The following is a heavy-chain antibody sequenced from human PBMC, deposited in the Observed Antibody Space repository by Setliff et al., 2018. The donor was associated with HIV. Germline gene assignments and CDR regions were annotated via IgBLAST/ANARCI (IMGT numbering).Heavy chain of an antibody. CDR2: ISSSGGST. V-gene: IGHV3-23*01. J-gene: IGHJ4*02. Sequence: LRLSCAASGFTFSSYAMSWVRQAPGKGLEWVSGISSSGGSTFYADSVKGRFTISRDNSKDTVYLQMNSLRAEDTAVYYCARTFYGGNRLDFDYWGQGTLVTVSS. CDR1: GFTFSSYA. D-gene: IGHD4-17*01. CDR3: ARTFYGGNRLDFDY.